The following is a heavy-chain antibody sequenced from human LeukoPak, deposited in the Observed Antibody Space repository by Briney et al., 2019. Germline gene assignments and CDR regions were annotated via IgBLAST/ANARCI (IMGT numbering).Heavy chain of an antibody. J-gene: IGHJ4*02. CDR1: GYXFTGYY. D-gene: IGHD6-13*01. V-gene: IGHV1-2*02. CDR3: AREVAAAGYYYFDY. CDR2: INPNSGGT. Sequence: ASVKVSCKASGYXFTGYYIHWVRQAPGQGLEWMAWINPNSGGTNYAQKFQGRVTMTRDTSISTAYMELSRLRSDDTAVYYCAREVAAAGYYYFDYWGQGTLVTVSS.